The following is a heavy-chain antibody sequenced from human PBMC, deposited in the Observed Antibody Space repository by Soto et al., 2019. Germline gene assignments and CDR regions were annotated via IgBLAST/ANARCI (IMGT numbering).Heavy chain of an antibody. Sequence: QVRLVESGGGLVKPEGSLTLSCAASGFSLRDYYMTWIRQAPGKGLELLSYINPGGDVIKYVDSVKGRFTISRDKAKNSLYLHMNNMRAEDAAVYYWTRDPRMTDFWGQGTLVTVSS. V-gene: IGHV3-11*01. CDR3: TRDPRMTDF. CDR2: INPGGDVI. CDR1: GFSLRDYY. J-gene: IGHJ4*02.